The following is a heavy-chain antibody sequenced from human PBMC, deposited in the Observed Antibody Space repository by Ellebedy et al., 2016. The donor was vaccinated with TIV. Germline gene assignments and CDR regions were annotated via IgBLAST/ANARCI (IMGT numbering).Heavy chain of an antibody. V-gene: IGHV4-39*01. CDR2: IYYSGST. Sequence: MPSETLSLTCSVSGGSISSSYYHWGWIRQPPGKGLEWIGSIYYSGSTYYNPSLKSRVTISEDTSKNQFSLKLSTVTAADTAVYYCARVRRAYCTTTNCYLPQLVPYFDYWGQGTLVTVSS. CDR1: GGSISSSYYH. J-gene: IGHJ4*02. CDR3: ARVRRAYCTTTNCYLPQLVPYFDY. D-gene: IGHD2-2*01.